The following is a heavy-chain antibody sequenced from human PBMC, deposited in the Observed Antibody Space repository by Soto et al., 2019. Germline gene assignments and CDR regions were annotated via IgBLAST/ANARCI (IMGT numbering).Heavy chain of an antibody. CDR3: ARDSSSPHYGMDV. CDR1: GFTFSSYW. J-gene: IGHJ6*02. CDR2: IKQDGSEK. Sequence: EVQLVESGGGLVQPGGSLRLSCAASGFTFSSYWMSWVRQAPGKGLEWVANIKQDGSEKYYVDSVKGRFTISRDNAKNSLYLQMNSLRAEDTAVYYCARDSSSPHYGMDVWGQGTTVTVSS. V-gene: IGHV3-7*01.